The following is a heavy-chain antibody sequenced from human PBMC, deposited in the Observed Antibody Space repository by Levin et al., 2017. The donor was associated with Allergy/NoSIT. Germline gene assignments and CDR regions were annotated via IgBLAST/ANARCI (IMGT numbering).Heavy chain of an antibody. D-gene: IGHD3-3*01. CDR3: ARKLGNFWSGYNYFDY. V-gene: IGHV3-48*03. J-gene: IGHJ4*02. CDR1: GFTFSSYE. CDR2: ISSTGSTI. Sequence: GGSLRLSCAASGFTFSSYEMNWVRRAPGKGLEWVSYISSTGSTIYSADSVKGRFTISRDNAKNSLYLHMNSLRAEDTAVYSCARKLGNFWSGYNYFDYWGQGTLVTVSS.